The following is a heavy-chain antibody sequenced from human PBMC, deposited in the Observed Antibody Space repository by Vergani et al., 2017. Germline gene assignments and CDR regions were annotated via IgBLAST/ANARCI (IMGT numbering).Heavy chain of an antibody. Sequence: QVQLVQSGAEVKKPGASVKVSCKASGYTFTSYYMHWVRQAPGQGLEWMGIINPSGGSTSYAQKFQGRVTMTRDTSTSTVYMALSSLRSEDTAVYYCARAISGSYSADAFDIWSQGTMVTVSS. CDR1: GYTFTSYY. J-gene: IGHJ3*02. V-gene: IGHV1-46*03. D-gene: IGHD1-26*01. CDR3: ARAISGSYSADAFDI. CDR2: INPSGGST.